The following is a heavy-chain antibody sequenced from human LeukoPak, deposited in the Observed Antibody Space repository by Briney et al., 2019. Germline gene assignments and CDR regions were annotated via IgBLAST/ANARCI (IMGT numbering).Heavy chain of an antibody. Sequence: RPGGSLRLSCAAPGFTFSSYAMSWVRQAPGKGLEWVSAISGSGGSTYYAGSVKGRFTISRDNSKNTLYLQMNSLRAEDTAVYYCAGQGYDSSGYYDHYYYYYGMDVWGQGTTVTVSS. CDR3: AGQGYDSSGYYDHYYYYYGMDV. V-gene: IGHV3-23*01. CDR1: GFTFSSYA. J-gene: IGHJ6*02. CDR2: ISGSGGST. D-gene: IGHD3-22*01.